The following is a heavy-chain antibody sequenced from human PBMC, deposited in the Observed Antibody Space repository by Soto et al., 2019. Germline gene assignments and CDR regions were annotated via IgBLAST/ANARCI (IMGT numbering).Heavy chain of an antibody. CDR2: IDPRDSYT. J-gene: IGHJ5*02. D-gene: IGHD2-2*01. Sequence: GESLKISCTVFVYTFTTFWISWVRQMPGRGLEWMGRIDPRDSYTNYSPSFQGHVTISGDKSISTVYLQWASLKASDTAMYYCARLYCSSSTCDSWFDPWGQGTLVTVSS. CDR1: VYTFTTFW. V-gene: IGHV5-10-1*01. CDR3: ARLYCSSSTCDSWFDP.